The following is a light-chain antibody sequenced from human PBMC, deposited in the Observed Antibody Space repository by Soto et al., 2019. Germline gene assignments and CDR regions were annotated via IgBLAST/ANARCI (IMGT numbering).Light chain of an antibody. CDR3: MQALQSPRT. V-gene: IGKV2-28*01. CDR2: MVS. Sequence: DIVMTQSPLSLPVTPGEAASISCRSSQSLLHKNGNNYFNWYLQKPVQSPQVLIYMVSKRASGVADRLSGSGSGTYFTLKISRVEAEYAGVYYCMQALQSPRTFGQGTKVEIK. J-gene: IGKJ1*01. CDR1: QSLLHKNGNNY.